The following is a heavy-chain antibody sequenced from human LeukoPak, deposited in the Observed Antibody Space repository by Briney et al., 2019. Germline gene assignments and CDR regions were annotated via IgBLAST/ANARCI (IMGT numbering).Heavy chain of an antibody. Sequence: PGGSLRLSCAASGFSFSDYEMNWVRQAPGKALEWISYISSSGSTIYYADSVKGRFTISRDNAKNSLYLQMNSLRAEDTAVYYCAELGITMIGGVWGKGTTVTISS. V-gene: IGHV3-48*03. D-gene: IGHD3-10*02. J-gene: IGHJ6*04. CDR2: ISSSGSTI. CDR3: AELGITMIGGV. CDR1: GFSFSDYE.